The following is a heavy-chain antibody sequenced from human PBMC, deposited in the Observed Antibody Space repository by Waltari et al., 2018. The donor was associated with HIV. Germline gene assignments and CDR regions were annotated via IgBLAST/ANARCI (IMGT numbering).Heavy chain of an antibody. D-gene: IGHD6-19*01. CDR1: GFPFSCPS. V-gene: IGHV3-73*01. CDR2: IRTKANSYAT. Sequence: EVQLVESGGGLVWPGGSLKVYCPASGFPFSCPSMHWVRQASGKGLEWVGRIRTKANSYATAYAASVKGRFIISRDDSKNTAYLQMNNLKTEDTAVYYCTRLVAAVAGTGYWGQGTLVTVSS. CDR3: TRLVAAVAGTGY. J-gene: IGHJ4*02.